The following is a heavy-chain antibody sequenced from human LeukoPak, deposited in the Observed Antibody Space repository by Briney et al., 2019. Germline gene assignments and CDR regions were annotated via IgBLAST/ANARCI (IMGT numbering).Heavy chain of an antibody. CDR1: GYTFTNYY. J-gene: IGHJ4*02. V-gene: IGHV1-46*01. CDR2: VNPTSGSA. CDR3: ARGRAYGGYQEYYFDF. Sequence: ASVKVSCKASGYTFTNYYLNWVRQAPGQGLEWMGIVNPTSGSATFPQKFQGRLTMTRDTSTNTVYMELSSLRSEDTAVYYCARGRAYGGYQEYYFDFWGQGTLVTVSS. D-gene: IGHD5-12*01.